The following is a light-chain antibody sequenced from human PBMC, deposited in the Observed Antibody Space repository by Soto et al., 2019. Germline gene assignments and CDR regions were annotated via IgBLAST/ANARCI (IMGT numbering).Light chain of an antibody. CDR1: QSISSY. J-gene: IGKJ5*01. Sequence: DIQMTQSPSSLSASVGDRVTITCRASQSISSYLNWYQQKPGKAHKXLIYAASSLQSGVPSRFSGSGYGTAGNITISSLQTEDGETYYCQQSYRTPITFGQGTRLEIK. CDR3: QQSYRTPIT. CDR2: AAS. V-gene: IGKV1-39*01.